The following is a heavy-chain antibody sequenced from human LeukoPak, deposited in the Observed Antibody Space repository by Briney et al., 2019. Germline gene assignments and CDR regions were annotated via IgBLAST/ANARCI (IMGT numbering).Heavy chain of an antibody. V-gene: IGHV4-34*01. Sequence: SETLSLTCAVYGGSFSGYYWSWIRQPPGKGLEWIGEINHSGSTNYNPSLKSRVTISVDTSKNRFSLKLSSVTAADTAVYYCASSGVAAAGRYYFDYWGQGTLVTVSS. CDR3: ASSGVAAAGRYYFDY. D-gene: IGHD6-13*01. J-gene: IGHJ4*02. CDR2: INHSGST. CDR1: GGSFSGYY.